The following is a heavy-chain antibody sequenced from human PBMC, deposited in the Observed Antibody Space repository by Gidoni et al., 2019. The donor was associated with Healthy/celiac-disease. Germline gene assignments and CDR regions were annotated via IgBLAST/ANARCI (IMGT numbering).Heavy chain of an antibody. J-gene: IGHJ4*02. V-gene: IGHV3-30*18. CDR3: AKGADEYYYDSSGFHFDY. Sequence: QVQLVESGGGVFQPGRSLRLSCAASGFTFSRYGLHWVRQAPGKGLEWVAVISYDGSNKYYADSVKGRFTISRDNSKNTLYLQMNSLRAEDTAVYYCAKGADEYYYDSSGFHFDYWGQGTLVTVSS. CDR1: GFTFSRYG. D-gene: IGHD3-22*01. CDR2: ISYDGSNK.